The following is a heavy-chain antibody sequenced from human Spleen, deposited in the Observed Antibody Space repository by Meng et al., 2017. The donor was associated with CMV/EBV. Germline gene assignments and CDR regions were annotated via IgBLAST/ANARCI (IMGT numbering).Heavy chain of an antibody. J-gene: IGHJ4*02. V-gene: IGHV3-43*01. D-gene: IGHD6-19*01. Sequence: GFTFDAFTMHWARQAPGKGLEWVSIISWNGATTSYADSVKGRFTISRDNSKNSLYLQMNSLRREDTALYYCAKDIYRYPYNNGWLGHWGQGTLVTVSS. CDR2: ISWNGATT. CDR1: GFTFDAFT. CDR3: AKDIYRYPYNNGWLGH.